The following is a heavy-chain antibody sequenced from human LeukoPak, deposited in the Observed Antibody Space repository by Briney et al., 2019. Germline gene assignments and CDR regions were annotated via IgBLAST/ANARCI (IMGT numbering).Heavy chain of an antibody. CDR1: GGSISSYY. V-gene: IGHV4-59*12. Sequence: SETLSLTCTVSGGSISSYYWSWIRQPPGKGLEWIGYIYYSGSTNYNPSLKSRVTISVDTSKNQFSLKLSSVTAADTAVYYCARKPRLYCSGGSCSPYYFDYWGQGTLVTVSS. CDR2: IYYSGST. J-gene: IGHJ4*02. CDR3: ARKPRLYCSGGSCSPYYFDY. D-gene: IGHD2-15*01.